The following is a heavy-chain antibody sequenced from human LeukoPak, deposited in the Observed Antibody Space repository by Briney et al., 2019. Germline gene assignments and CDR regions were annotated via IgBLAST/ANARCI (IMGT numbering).Heavy chain of an antibody. Sequence: GGSLRLSCAASGFTFSSYSMNWVRQAPGKGLEWVSSISSSSSYIYYADSVKGRFTISRDNAKNSLYLQMNSLRAEDTAVYYCASWAPRDRYTHFDYWGQGTLVTVSS. D-gene: IGHD5-24*01. J-gene: IGHJ4*02. V-gene: IGHV3-21*01. CDR1: GFTFSSYS. CDR2: ISSSSSYI. CDR3: ASWAPRDRYTHFDY.